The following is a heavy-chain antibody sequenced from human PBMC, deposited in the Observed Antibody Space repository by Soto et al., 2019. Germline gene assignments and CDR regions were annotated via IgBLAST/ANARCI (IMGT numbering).Heavy chain of an antibody. CDR3: TTLPLDY. V-gene: IGHV3-15*01. J-gene: IGHJ4*02. Sequence: PGGSLRLSCAAPGFNFTKAWMTWVRQAPGKGLEWVGRIRSKTDGGTTDFAAPVKGRFSISRDDSKKTMFLQMNSLKTEDTAVYYCTTLPLDYWGQGILVTVSS. CDR2: IRSKTDGGTT. CDR1: GFNFTKAW.